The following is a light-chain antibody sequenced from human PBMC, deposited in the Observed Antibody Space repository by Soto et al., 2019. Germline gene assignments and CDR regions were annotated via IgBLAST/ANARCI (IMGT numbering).Light chain of an antibody. CDR3: CSYAGTNTWV. J-gene: IGLJ2*01. V-gene: IGLV2-23*01. CDR1: STNVGSSNF. Sequence: QSALTQPASVSVSPGQSITISCTGTSTNVGSSNFVSWYQQYPGKAPRLVIYDGSKRPSGVYIRFSGSKSGNTASLTISGLQTDDEADYYCCSYAGTNTWVFGGGTKLTVL. CDR2: DGS.